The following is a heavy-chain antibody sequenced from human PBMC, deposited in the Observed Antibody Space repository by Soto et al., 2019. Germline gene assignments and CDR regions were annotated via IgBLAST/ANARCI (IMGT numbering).Heavy chain of an antibody. V-gene: IGHV1-3*01. CDR1: GYTFTSYA. D-gene: IGHD3-22*01. J-gene: IGHJ4*02. CDR3: ARKGGGRGYCFDY. CDR2: INAGNGNT. Sequence: GASVKVSCKASGYTFTSYAMHWVRQAPGQRLEWMGWINAGNGNTKYSQKFQGRVTITRDTSASTAYMELSSLRSEDTAVYYCARKGGGRGYCFDYWGQGTLVTVSS.